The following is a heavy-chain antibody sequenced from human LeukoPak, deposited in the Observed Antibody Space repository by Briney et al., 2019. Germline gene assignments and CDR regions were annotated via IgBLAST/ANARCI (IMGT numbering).Heavy chain of an antibody. CDR3: AREAYYDSGYFDY. Sequence: PSQTLSLTCTVSGGSISSGGYYWSWIRQPGKGLEWIGYIYYSGSTYYNPSLKSRVTISVDTTKNQFSLKLSSVTAADTAVYYCAREAYYDSGYFDYWGQGTLVTVSS. V-gene: IGHV4-31*03. CDR2: IYYSGST. D-gene: IGHD3-22*01. J-gene: IGHJ4*02. CDR1: GGSISSGGYY.